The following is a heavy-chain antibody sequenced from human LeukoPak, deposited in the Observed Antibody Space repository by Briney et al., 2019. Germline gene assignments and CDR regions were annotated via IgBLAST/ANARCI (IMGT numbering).Heavy chain of an antibody. CDR2: IYHSGST. J-gene: IGHJ4*02. CDR1: GGSISSGGYY. CDR3: ARVAADIVAFVDY. D-gene: IGHD5-12*01. V-gene: IGHV4-30-2*01. Sequence: SETLSLTCTVSGGSISSGGYYWSWIRQPPGKGLEWIGYIYHSGSTYYNPSLKSRVTISVDRSKYQFSLKLSSVTAADTAVYYCARVAADIVAFVDYWGQGTLVTVSS.